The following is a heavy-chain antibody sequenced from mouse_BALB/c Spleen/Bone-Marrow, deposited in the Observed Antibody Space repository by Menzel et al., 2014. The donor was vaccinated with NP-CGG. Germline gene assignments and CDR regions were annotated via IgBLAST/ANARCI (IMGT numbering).Heavy chain of an antibody. CDR3: ARSHGYYPYWYFDV. V-gene: IGHV1-69*02. Sequence: VQLVESGAELVKPGAPVKLSCKASGYTFTSYWMNWVKQRPGRGLEWIGRIDPSDSETHYNQKFKDKATLTVDKSSSTAYIQLSSLTSEDSAVYYCARSHGYYPYWYFDVWDAGTTVTVSS. CDR2: IDPSDSET. CDR1: GYTFTSYW. J-gene: IGHJ1*01. D-gene: IGHD2-3*01.